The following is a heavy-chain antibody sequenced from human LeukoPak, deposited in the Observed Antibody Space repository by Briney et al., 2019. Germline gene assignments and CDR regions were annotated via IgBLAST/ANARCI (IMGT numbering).Heavy chain of an antibody. D-gene: IGHD3-9*01. CDR2: INPNSGGT. CDR1: GGTFSSYA. J-gene: IGHJ4*02. V-gene: IGHV1-2*04. Sequence: ASVKVSCKASGGTFSSYAISWVRQAPGQGLEWMGWINPNSGGTNYAQKFQGWVTMTRDTSISTAYMELSRLRSDDTAVYYCARDSTFYDILTGLLDYWGQGTLVTVSS. CDR3: ARDSTFYDILTGLLDY.